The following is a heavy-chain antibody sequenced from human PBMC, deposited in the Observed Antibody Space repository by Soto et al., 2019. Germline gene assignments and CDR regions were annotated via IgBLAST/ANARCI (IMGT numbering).Heavy chain of an antibody. CDR2: TYDSGTT. V-gene: IGHV4-31*03. Sequence: QVQLQESGPGLVKPSQTLSLTCTVSGGSVSSGGNYWSWIRQHPGKGLEWIGYTYDSGTTSYNPSLKSRVTISGHTSKNQLSLNLISVTAADTAVYYCASGGVRTMFRHWGQGTLVTVSS. J-gene: IGHJ4*02. CDR3: ASGGVRTMFRH. D-gene: IGHD3-10*01. CDR1: GGSVSSGGNY.